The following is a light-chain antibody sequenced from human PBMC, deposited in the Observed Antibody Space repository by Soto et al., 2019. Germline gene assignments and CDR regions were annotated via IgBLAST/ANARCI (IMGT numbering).Light chain of an antibody. V-gene: IGLV2-23*01. J-gene: IGLJ3*02. CDR2: EGS. Sequence: QSVLTQPASVSGSPGQSITISCTGTSSDVGSYNLVSWYQQHPGKAPKLMIYEGSKRPSGVSNRFSGSKSGNTASLTISGLHAEDEADYYCCSYAGSLGVFGGGTKLTVL. CDR3: CSYAGSLGV. CDR1: SSDVGSYNL.